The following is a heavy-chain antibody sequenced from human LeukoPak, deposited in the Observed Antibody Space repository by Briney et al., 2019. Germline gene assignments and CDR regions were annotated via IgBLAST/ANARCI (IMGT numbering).Heavy chain of an antibody. CDR3: AKDPNGDYIGAFDF. J-gene: IGHJ3*01. V-gene: IGHV3-23*01. CDR1: AFSFCKFA. Sequence: GGSLRLSCAASAFSFCKFALMWVRQAPGKGLEWVSAIPANGGYTLYADAVRGRFTVSRDNSKNTLYLQLNSLRHEDTAMYYCAKDPNGDYIGAFDFWGQGTMVTVSS. CDR2: IPANGGYT. D-gene: IGHD4-17*01.